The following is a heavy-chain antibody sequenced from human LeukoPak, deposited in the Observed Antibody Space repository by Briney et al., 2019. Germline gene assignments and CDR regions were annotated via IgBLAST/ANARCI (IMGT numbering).Heavy chain of an antibody. V-gene: IGHV1-8*01. Sequence: ASVKVSCKASGYTFTSYDINWVRQATGQGLEWMEWMNPNSGNTGYAQKFQGRVTMTRNTSISTAYMELSSLRSEDTAVYYCARGWDCSSTSCYDVWGQGTTVTVSS. CDR3: ARGWDCSSTSCYDV. J-gene: IGHJ6*02. CDR1: GYTFTSYD. D-gene: IGHD2-2*01. CDR2: MNPNSGNT.